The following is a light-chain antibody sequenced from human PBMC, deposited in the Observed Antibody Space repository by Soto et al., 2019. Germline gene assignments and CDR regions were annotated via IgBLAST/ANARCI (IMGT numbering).Light chain of an antibody. V-gene: IGKV3-20*01. CDR3: QQYGSCYPYT. J-gene: IGKJ2*01. CDR1: QSVSISY. CDR2: GAS. Sequence: EIVLPQSPGTLSLSPGERATLSCRASQSVSISYLAWYQQKPGQAPRLLIYGASSRATGIPDRFSGSGSGTGFTPSNSSPQPEDVAVDDGQQYGSCYPYTSGQGTKLEIK.